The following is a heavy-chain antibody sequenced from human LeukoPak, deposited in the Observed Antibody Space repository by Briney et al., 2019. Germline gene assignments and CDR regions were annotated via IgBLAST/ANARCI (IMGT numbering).Heavy chain of an antibody. J-gene: IGHJ6*03. Sequence: SETLSLTCAVYGGSFSGYYWSWIRQPPGKGLEWIEEINHSGSTDYNPSLKSRVTISVDTSKNQFSLKLSSVTAADTAVYYCARAPGNYYYYYYMDVWGKGTTVTISS. CDR2: INHSGST. CDR1: GGSFSGYY. V-gene: IGHV4-34*01. CDR3: ARAPGNYYYYYYMDV.